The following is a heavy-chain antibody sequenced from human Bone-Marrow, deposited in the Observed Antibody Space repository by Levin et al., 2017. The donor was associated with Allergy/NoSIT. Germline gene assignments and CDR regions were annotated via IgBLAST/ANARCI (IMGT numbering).Heavy chain of an antibody. CDR2: IKQDGSEK. CDR1: GFTFSSYW. Sequence: GGSLRLSCAASGFTFSSYWMSWVRQAPGKGLEWVANIKQDGSEKYYVDSVKGRFTISRDNAKNSLYLQMNSLRAEDTAVYYCARGGLVLEWLLSDPYYYYYYSMDVWGQGTTVTVSS. J-gene: IGHJ6*02. V-gene: IGHV3-7*01. CDR3: ARGGLVLEWLLSDPYYYYYYSMDV. D-gene: IGHD3-3*01.